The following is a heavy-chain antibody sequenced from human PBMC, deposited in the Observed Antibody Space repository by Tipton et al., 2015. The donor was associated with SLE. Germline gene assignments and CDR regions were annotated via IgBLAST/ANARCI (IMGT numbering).Heavy chain of an antibody. D-gene: IGHD2-8*01. CDR3: ARDCADGVCYTTSFDY. J-gene: IGHJ4*02. V-gene: IGHV4-34*01. CDR1: GGSFSDYS. CDR2: INHSGST. Sequence: TLSLTCAVYGGSFSDYSWSWIRQPPGKGLEWIGEINHSGSTNYNPSIKSRVTISIDTSRNQFSLRLSSVTAADTAVYYCARDCADGVCYTTSFDYWGQGTLVTVSP.